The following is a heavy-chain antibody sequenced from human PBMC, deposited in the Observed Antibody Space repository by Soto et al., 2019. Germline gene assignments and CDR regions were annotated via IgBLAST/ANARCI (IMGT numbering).Heavy chain of an antibody. CDR2: ISGSGGST. CDR3: AKQRGGGSCYFCYYYGMDV. Sequence: GGSLRLSCAASGFTFSSYAMSWVRQAPGKGLERVSAISGSGGSTYYADSVKGRFTISRDNSKNTLYLQMNSLRAEDTAVYYCAKQRGGGSCYFCYYYGMDVWGQGTTVTVSS. CDR1: GFTFSSYA. V-gene: IGHV3-23*01. D-gene: IGHD2-15*01. J-gene: IGHJ6*02.